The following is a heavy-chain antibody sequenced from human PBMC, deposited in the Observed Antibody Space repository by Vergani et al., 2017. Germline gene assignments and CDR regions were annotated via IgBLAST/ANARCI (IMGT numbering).Heavy chain of an antibody. Sequence: QVQLVESGGGVVQPGESLRLSCAASGFPFSTYGMHWVRQAPGKGLEWVAFIQKDGIDKFYADSVRGRFTISRDNAKNSLFLQMNSLRAEDTAVYFCAREGHLVGPDLDYLGQGTLVTVSS. CDR3: AREGHLVGPDLDY. CDR1: GFPFSTYG. D-gene: IGHD1-26*01. V-gene: IGHV3-30*02. J-gene: IGHJ4*02. CDR2: IQKDGIDK.